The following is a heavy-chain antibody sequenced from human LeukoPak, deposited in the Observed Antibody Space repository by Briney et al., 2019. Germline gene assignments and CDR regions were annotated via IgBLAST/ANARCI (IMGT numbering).Heavy chain of an antibody. Sequence: PSETLSLTCGVSGYSISSGYYWGWIRQPPGKGLEWIGSVHHSGSTYYNPSLKSRITISVDTSKNHFSLKLSSVTAADTAVSHCASLYGGNSWNFDYWGQGTLVTVSS. D-gene: IGHD4-23*01. V-gene: IGHV4-38-2*01. CDR2: VHHSGST. CDR1: GYSISSGYY. CDR3: ASLYGGNSWNFDY. J-gene: IGHJ4*02.